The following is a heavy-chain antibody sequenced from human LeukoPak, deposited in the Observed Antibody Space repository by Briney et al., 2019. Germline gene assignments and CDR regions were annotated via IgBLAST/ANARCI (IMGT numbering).Heavy chain of an antibody. J-gene: IGHJ5*02. Sequence: SETLSLTCAVYGGSFSGYYWSWIRQPPGKGLEWIGEINHSGSTNYNPSLKSRVTISVDTSKNQFSLKLSSVTAADTAVYYCARNIGVTGRFDLWGQGTLVTASS. CDR2: INHSGST. CDR3: ARNIGVTGRFDL. V-gene: IGHV4-34*01. D-gene: IGHD2-21*02. CDR1: GGSFSGYY.